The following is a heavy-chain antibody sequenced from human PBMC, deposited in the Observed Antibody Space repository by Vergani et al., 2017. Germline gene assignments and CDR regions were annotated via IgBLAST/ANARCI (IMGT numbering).Heavy chain of an antibody. CDR1: EYSFGNYW. J-gene: IGHJ4*02. V-gene: IGHV5-51*01. CDR3: ARHTTYTDS. Sequence: EVELVQSGPEMRKPGESLKISCKGSEYSFGNYWIGWVRQMPGKGLEWMGIIYPADSDTRYSPSFQGQVTISADKSISTAFLQWDSLKATDPALYYCARHTTYTDSWGQGTLVTFS. CDR2: IYPADSDT. D-gene: IGHD1-1*01.